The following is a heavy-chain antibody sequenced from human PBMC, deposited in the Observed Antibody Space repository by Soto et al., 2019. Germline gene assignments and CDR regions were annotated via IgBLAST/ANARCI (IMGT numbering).Heavy chain of an antibody. Sequence: SQTLSLTCAISGDSVSSNSAAWNWIRQSPSRGLEWLGRTYYRSKWYNDYAVSVESRITINPDTSKNQFSLQLNSVTPEDTAVYYCARARYCSSTSCFYYYYGMDVWGQGTTVTVSS. CDR2: TYYRSKWYN. D-gene: IGHD2-2*01. CDR3: ARARYCSSTSCFYYYYGMDV. V-gene: IGHV6-1*01. CDR1: GDSVSSNSAA. J-gene: IGHJ6*02.